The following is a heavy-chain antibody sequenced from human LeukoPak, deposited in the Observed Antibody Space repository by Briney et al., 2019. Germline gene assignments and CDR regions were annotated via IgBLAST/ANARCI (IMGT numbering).Heavy chain of an antibody. J-gene: IGHJ6*03. D-gene: IGHD3-10*01. V-gene: IGHV1-2*02. CDR3: ARAVGSGSFQTYYYYMDV. CDR2: INPNRGGT. Sequence: ASVKVSCKASGYTFTGYYMHWVRQAPGQGLEWMGWINPNRGGTNYAQKFQGRVTMTRDTSISTAYMELSRLRSDDTAVYYCARAVGSGSFQTYYYYMDVWGKGTTVTISS. CDR1: GYTFTGYY.